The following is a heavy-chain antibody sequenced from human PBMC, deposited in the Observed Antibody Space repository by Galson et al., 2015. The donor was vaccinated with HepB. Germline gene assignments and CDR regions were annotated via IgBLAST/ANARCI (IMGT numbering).Heavy chain of an antibody. CDR3: ARGGFSCFYYGFGV. D-gene: IGHD2-15*01. CDR1: GDSVSSNSAA. Sequence: CAISGDSVSSNSAAWNWIRQSPSRGLEWLGRTYYRSKWYNDYAVSVKSRITINPDTSKNQFSLQLNSVTPEDTAVYYCARGGFSCFYYGFGVWGQGTPVTVSS. V-gene: IGHV6-1*01. CDR2: TYYRSKWYN. J-gene: IGHJ6*02.